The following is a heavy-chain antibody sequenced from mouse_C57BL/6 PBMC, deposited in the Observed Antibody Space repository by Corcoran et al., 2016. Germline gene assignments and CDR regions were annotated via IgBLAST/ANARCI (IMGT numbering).Heavy chain of an antibody. Sequence: QIQLVQSGPELKKPGETVKISCKASGYTFTTYGMSWVKQAPGKGLKWMGWINTYSGVPTYADDFKGRFAFSLETSASTAYLQINNIKNEDTATYFCARRVTTVVADYWGQGTTLTVSS. V-gene: IGHV9-3*01. J-gene: IGHJ2*01. CDR2: INTYSGVP. D-gene: IGHD1-1*01. CDR3: ARRVTTVVADY. CDR1: GYTFTTYG.